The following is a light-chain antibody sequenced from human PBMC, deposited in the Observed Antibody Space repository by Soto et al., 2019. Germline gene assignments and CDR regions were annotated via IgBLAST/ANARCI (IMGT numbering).Light chain of an antibody. CDR1: QSVSSSY. Sequence: EIVLTQSPGTMSLSPGEMATLSGRASQSVSSSYLAWYQQKPGQAPRLLIYGASSRATGIPDRFSGSGSGTEFTLTISRLEPEDFAVYYCQQYGSSPSWTFGQGTKVEIK. CDR3: QQYGSSPSWT. V-gene: IGKV3-20*01. J-gene: IGKJ1*01. CDR2: GAS.